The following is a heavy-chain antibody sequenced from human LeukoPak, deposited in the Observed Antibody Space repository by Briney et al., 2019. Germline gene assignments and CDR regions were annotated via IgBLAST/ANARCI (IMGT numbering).Heavy chain of an antibody. CDR1: GGSISSSSYY. V-gene: IGHV4-39*07. Sequence: SETLSLTCTVSGGSISSSSYYWGWIRQPPGKGLEWIGSIYYSGSTYYNPSLKSRVTISVDTSKNQFSLKLSSVTAADTAVYYCARDPGARSGWYIGNYYYGMDVWGQGTTVTVSS. CDR3: ARDPGARSGWYIGNYYYGMDV. CDR2: IYYSGST. J-gene: IGHJ6*02. D-gene: IGHD6-19*01.